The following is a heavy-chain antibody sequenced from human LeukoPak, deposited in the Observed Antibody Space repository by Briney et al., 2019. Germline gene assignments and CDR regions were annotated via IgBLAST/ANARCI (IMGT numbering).Heavy chain of an antibody. Sequence: SGTLSLTCAAYGGSLRGYYWSWFGQPPGKGLGWMGEINNSGSTNYNPSLKSRVTISVDTSKNQFSLKLSSVTAADTAVYYCAGHIVVVPAAPDYYYGMDVWGQGTTVTVSS. J-gene: IGHJ6*02. CDR1: GGSLRGYY. V-gene: IGHV4-34*01. D-gene: IGHD2-2*01. CDR2: INNSGST. CDR3: AGHIVVVPAAPDYYYGMDV.